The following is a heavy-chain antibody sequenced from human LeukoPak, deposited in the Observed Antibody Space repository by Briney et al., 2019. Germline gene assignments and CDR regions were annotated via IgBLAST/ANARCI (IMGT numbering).Heavy chain of an antibody. CDR2: ISSSGSTI. CDR3: ARGWTFDY. CDR1: GFTFSSYE. D-gene: IGHD1-1*01. J-gene: IGHJ4*02. V-gene: IGHV3-48*03. Sequence: GGALRLSCAASGFTFSSYEMNWVRQPPAKALEWVSYISSSGSTIYYADYVKGRFTISRENAKNSLYLQMNRRRAEDTAVYYCARGWTFDYWGQGTVVTVSS.